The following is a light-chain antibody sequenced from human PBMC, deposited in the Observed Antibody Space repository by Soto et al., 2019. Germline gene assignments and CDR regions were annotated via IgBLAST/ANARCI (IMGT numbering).Light chain of an antibody. Sequence: DIQMTQSPSTLSAFVGDRVTITCRASQSISSWLAWYQQKPGKAPKLLIYDASSLESGVPSRFSGSESGTEFTLTISSLQPDDFATYSCQQYNSYSKTFGQGTKVEI. CDR3: QQYNSYSKT. CDR1: QSISSW. V-gene: IGKV1-5*01. J-gene: IGKJ1*01. CDR2: DAS.